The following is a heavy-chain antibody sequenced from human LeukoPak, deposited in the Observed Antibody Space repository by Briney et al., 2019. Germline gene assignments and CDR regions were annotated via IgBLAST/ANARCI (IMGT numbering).Heavy chain of an antibody. CDR3: AKAGVRGVIITHFDY. Sequence: GGSLRLSCAASGFTFSSCALSWVRQAPGKGLEWVSAISGSGGSTYYADSVKGRFTISRDNSKNTLCLQMNSLRAEDTAVYYCAKAGVRGVIITHFDYWGQGTLVTVSS. J-gene: IGHJ4*02. CDR2: ISGSGGST. CDR1: GFTFSSCA. V-gene: IGHV3-23*01. D-gene: IGHD3-10*01.